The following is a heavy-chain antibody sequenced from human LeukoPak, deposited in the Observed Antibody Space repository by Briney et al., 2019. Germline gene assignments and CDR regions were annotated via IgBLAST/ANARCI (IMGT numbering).Heavy chain of an antibody. CDR3: ARDYYDSSGPLGIDY. J-gene: IGHJ4*02. Sequence: GGSLRLSCAASGFTFSNYGMHWVRQAPGKGLEWVAVIWYDGSNKYYADSVKGRFTISRDNSKNTLYLQMNSLRAEDTAVYYCARDYYDSSGPLGIDYWGQGTLVTVSS. D-gene: IGHD3-22*01. CDR1: GFTFSNYG. CDR2: IWYDGSNK. V-gene: IGHV3-33*01.